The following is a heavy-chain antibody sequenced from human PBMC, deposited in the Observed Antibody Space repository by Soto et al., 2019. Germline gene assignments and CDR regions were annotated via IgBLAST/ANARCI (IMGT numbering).Heavy chain of an antibody. D-gene: IGHD3-3*01. CDR1: GFTFSSFA. Sequence: LRLSCAASGFTFSSFAMSWVRQAPGKGLEWVSAISGSGGSTYYADSVKGRFTISRDNSKNTLYLQMNSLRAEDTAVYYCAKDSSGYYDFWSGYPALMDVWGQGTTVTVSS. CDR3: AKDSSGYYDFWSGYPALMDV. CDR2: ISGSGGST. V-gene: IGHV3-23*01. J-gene: IGHJ6*02.